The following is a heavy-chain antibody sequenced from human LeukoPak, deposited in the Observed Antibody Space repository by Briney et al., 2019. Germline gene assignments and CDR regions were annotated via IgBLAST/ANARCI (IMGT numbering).Heavy chain of an antibody. CDR3: ARRYCSSASCLFDY. CDR2: VSSSGTTM. CDR1: GFTFNTYE. Sequence: GGSLRLSCAASGFTFNTYEMSLVLQAPGKGLEWVSCVSSSGTTMYHADSVKGRFTISRDNAKNSLYLQMNSLRAEDTAVYYCARRYCSSASCLFDYWGQGTLVTVSS. V-gene: IGHV3-48*03. D-gene: IGHD2-2*01. J-gene: IGHJ4*02.